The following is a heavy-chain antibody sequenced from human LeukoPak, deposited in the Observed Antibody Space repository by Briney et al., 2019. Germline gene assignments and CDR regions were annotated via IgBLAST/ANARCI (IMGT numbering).Heavy chain of an antibody. CDR2: IKSDGGT. CDR3: ARAPSEIGGYYPEYFRH. CDR1: GFTFSTYW. J-gene: IGHJ1*01. Sequence: GGSLRLSCAASGFTFSTYWMHWVRQAPGKGLVWVSRIKSDGGTNYADSVKGRFTISRDNAKKTVSPQMNSLRPEDTGVYYCARAPSEIGGYYPEYFRHWGQGTLVTVSS. D-gene: IGHD3-22*01. V-gene: IGHV3-74*01.